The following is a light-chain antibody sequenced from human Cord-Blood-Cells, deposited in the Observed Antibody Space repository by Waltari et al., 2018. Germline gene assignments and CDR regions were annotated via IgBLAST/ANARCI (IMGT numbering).Light chain of an antibody. CDR1: QSLLHSNGYNY. CDR3: MQALQTPPS. V-gene: IGKV2-28*01. J-gene: IGKJ1*01. Sequence: DIVMTQSPLSLPVTPGEPASISSRSIQSLLHSNGYNYLDWYLQKPGQSPQLLIYLGSNRASGVPDRFSGSGSGTDFTLKISRVEAEDVGVYYCMQALQTPPSFGQGTKVEIK. CDR2: LGS.